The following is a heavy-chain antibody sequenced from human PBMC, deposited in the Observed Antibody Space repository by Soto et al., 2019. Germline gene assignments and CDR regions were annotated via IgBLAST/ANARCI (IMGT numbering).Heavy chain of an antibody. J-gene: IGHJ1*01. CDR1: GFTFSSYA. D-gene: IGHD2-15*01. V-gene: IGHV3-23*01. CDR2: ISGSGGST. CDR3: AKDHCSGGSCYAGIEYFHH. Sequence: PGGSLRLSCAASGFTFSSYAMSWVRQAPGKGLEWVSAISGSGGSTYYADSVKGRFTISRDNSKNTLYLQMNSLRAEDTAVYYCAKDHCSGGSCYAGIEYFHHWGQGTLVTVSS.